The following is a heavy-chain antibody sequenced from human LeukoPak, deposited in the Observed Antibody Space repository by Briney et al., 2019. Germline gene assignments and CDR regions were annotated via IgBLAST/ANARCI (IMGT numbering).Heavy chain of an antibody. CDR2: IYTSGST. V-gene: IGHV4-61*02. CDR3: AREKNCDRSGYQGYWYFDL. D-gene: IGHD3-22*01. Sequence: SETLSLTCTVSGGSISSGSYYWSWIRQPAGKGLEWIGRIYTSGSTNYNPSLKSRVTISVDTSKNQFSLKLSSVTAADTAVYYLAREKNCDRSGYQGYWYFDLWGRGTLVTVSS. J-gene: IGHJ2*01. CDR1: GGSISSGSYY.